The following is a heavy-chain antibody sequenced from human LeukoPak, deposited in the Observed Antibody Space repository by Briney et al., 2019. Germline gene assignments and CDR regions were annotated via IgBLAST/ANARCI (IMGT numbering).Heavy chain of an antibody. J-gene: IGHJ4*02. CDR1: GFTFSSYG. CDR3: VKGGYSSGWYFDY. V-gene: IGHV3-30*18. CDR2: ISYDGSNK. D-gene: IGHD6-19*01. Sequence: GGSPRLSCAASGFTFSSYGMHWVRQAPGKGLEWVAVISYDGSNKYYADSVKGRFTISRDNSKNTLYLQMNSLRAEDTAVYYCVKGGYSSGWYFDYWGQGTLVTVSS.